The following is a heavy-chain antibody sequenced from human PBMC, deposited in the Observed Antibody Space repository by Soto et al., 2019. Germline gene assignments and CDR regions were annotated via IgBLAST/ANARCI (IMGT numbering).Heavy chain of an antibody. CDR2: ISSRSTTM. CDR3: AKDVGSFYYYGMDV. J-gene: IGHJ6*02. CDR1: GFTFSSYS. D-gene: IGHD3-10*01. V-gene: IGHV3-48*02. Sequence: PGGSLRLSCAASGFTFSSYSMYWVRQAPGKGLEWISEISSRSTTMYYADSVKGRFTISRDNAKNSLYLQMNSLRDEDTAVYYCAKDVGSFYYYGMDVWGQGTTVTVSS.